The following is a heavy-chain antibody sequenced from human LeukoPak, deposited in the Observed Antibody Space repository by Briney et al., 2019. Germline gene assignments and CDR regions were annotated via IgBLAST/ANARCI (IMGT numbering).Heavy chain of an antibody. CDR1: GFTFKSYA. V-gene: IGHV3-74*01. Sequence: PGGSLRLSCSASGFTFKSYAMHWVRQAPGKGLVWVSCINNDDTKVYADSVRGRFTISRDNAKNTMFLQMNGPRAEDTAVYYCARDTDGLGYWGQGTLVTVSS. CDR3: ARDTDGLGY. J-gene: IGHJ4*02. CDR2: INNDDTK. D-gene: IGHD6-6*01.